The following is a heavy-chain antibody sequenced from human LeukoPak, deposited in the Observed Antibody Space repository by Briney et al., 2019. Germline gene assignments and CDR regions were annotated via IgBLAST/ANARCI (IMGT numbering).Heavy chain of an antibody. V-gene: IGHV3-33*01. Sequence: PGGSLRLSCAASGFTFSSYGMHWVRQAPGKGLEWVAVIWYDGSNKYYADSVKGRFTISRDNSKNTLYLQMNSLRAEDTAVYYCARDPNIPYYYMDVWGKGTTVTVTS. CDR3: ARDPNIPYYYMDV. CDR1: GFTFSSYG. D-gene: IGHD2/OR15-2a*01. CDR2: IWYDGSNK. J-gene: IGHJ6*03.